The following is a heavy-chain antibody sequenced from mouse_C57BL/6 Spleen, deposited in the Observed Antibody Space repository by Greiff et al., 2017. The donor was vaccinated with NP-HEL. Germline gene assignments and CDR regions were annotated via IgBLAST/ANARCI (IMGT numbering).Heavy chain of an antibody. D-gene: IGHD1-1*01. Sequence: VQLQESGPELVKPGASVKLSCKASGYTFTSYDINWVKQRPGQGLELIGWIYPRDGSTKYNEKFKGKATLTVDTSSSTAYMELHSLTSEDSAVYFCARWGYYGSSYEAYWGQGTLVTVSA. CDR3: ARWGYYGSSYEAY. V-gene: IGHV1-85*01. CDR1: GYTFTSYD. J-gene: IGHJ3*01. CDR2: IYPRDGST.